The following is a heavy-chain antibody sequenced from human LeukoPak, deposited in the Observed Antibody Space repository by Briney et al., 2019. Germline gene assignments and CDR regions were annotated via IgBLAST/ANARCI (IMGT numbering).Heavy chain of an antibody. V-gene: IGHV3-30-3*01. D-gene: IGHD2-2*01. Sequence: GRSLRLSCAASGFTFSSYAMHWVRQAPGKGLEWVAVISYDGSNKYYADSVKGRFTISRDNSKNTLYLQMNSLRAEDTAVYYCARDADIVVVPAAPTHFDYWGQGTLVTVSS. CDR1: GFTFSSYA. CDR2: ISYDGSNK. J-gene: IGHJ4*02. CDR3: ARDADIVVVPAAPTHFDY.